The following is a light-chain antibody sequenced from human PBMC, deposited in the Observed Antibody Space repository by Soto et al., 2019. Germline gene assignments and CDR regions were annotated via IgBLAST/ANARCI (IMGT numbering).Light chain of an antibody. J-gene: IGKJ4*01. Sequence: DIVMTQSPDSLAVSLGERATINCKSSQSVLYSSNNKNYLAWYQQKPGQPPKLLIYWASTRESGVPDRFSGSGSGTDFTFTIRSLQAEDVAVYYCQQYFSSPLTFGGGTKVEIE. CDR2: WAS. CDR1: QSVLYSSNNKNY. V-gene: IGKV4-1*01. CDR3: QQYFSSPLT.